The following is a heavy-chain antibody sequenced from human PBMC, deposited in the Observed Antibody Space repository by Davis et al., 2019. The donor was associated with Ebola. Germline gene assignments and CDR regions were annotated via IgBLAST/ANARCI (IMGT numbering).Heavy chain of an antibody. D-gene: IGHD1-1*01. V-gene: IGHV1-18*04. CDR3: ARAQFPTTSDH. J-gene: IGHJ4*02. Sequence: AASVKVSCKASGYTFTSYGISWVRQAPGQGLEWMGWINAGNGNTKYSQKFQGRVTITRDTSASTAYMEVRSLRSDDTAVYYCARAQFPTTSDHWGQGTLVTVSS. CDR2: INAGNGNT. CDR1: GYTFTSYG.